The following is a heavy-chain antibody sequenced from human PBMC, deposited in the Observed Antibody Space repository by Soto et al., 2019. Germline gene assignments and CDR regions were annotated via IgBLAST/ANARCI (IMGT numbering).Heavy chain of an antibody. V-gene: IGHV1-18*01. CDR3: AREEPPGHFYYDMDV. CDR2: ISAYTGNT. Sequence: QVQLVQSGAEVKKPGASVKVSCKASGYTFATYGISWVRQAPGQGLEWMGWISAYTGNTNYAQKLQGRLSMTTDTSTTTAYMELRSLKSDDTAIYYCAREEPPGHFYYDMDVWGQGTTVTVSS. CDR1: GYTFATYG. J-gene: IGHJ6*02. D-gene: IGHD1-26*01.